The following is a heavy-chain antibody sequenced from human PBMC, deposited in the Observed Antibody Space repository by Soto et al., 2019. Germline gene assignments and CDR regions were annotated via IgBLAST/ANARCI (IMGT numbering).Heavy chain of an antibody. J-gene: IGHJ6*03. CDR2: ISWNSGSI. CDR1: GFTFDDYA. V-gene: IGHV3-9*01. CDR3: AKGGGWYVGSHYYYMDV. D-gene: IGHD6-19*01. Sequence: PGGSLRLSCAASGFTFDDYAMHWVRQAPGKDLEWVSGISWNSGSIGYADSVKGRFTISRDNAKNSLYLQMNSLRAEDTALYYCAKGGGWYVGSHYYYMDVWGKGTTVTVSS.